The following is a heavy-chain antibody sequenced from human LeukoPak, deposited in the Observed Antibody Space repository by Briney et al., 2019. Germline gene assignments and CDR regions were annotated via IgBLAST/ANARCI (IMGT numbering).Heavy chain of an antibody. CDR2: IYSGGST. V-gene: IGHV3-53*04. CDR3: ARYSSGWYFHYGMDV. CDR1: GFTVSSNY. J-gene: IGHJ6*02. Sequence: GGSLRLSCAASGFTVSSNYMNWVRQAPGKGLEWVSVIYSGGSTYYADSVKGRFTISRHNSKNTLYLQMNSLRAEDTAVYYCARYSSGWYFHYGMDVWGQGTTVTVSS. D-gene: IGHD6-19*01.